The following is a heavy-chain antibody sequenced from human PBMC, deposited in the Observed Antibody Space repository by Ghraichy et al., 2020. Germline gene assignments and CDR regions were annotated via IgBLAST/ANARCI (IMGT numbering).Heavy chain of an antibody. Sequence: SQTLSLTCTVSGGSISSYYWSWIRQPPGKGLEWIGYIYYSGSTNYNPSLKSRVTISVDTSKNQFSLKLSSVTAADTAVYYCARAATKYYYDSSGPPNDAFDIWGQGTMVTVSS. J-gene: IGHJ3*02. CDR2: IYYSGST. CDR1: GGSISSYY. D-gene: IGHD3-22*01. CDR3: ARAATKYYYDSSGPPNDAFDI. V-gene: IGHV4-59*01.